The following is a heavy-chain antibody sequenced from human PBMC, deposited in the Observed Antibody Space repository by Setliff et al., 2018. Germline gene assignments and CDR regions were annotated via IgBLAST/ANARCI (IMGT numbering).Heavy chain of an antibody. CDR1: GFTFSGSA. V-gene: IGHV3-15*01. CDR2: IKSKTDGGTT. CDR3: TTRAFDY. Sequence: GGSLRLSCAVSGFTFSGSAVHWVRQAPGKGLEWVGRIKSKTDGGTTDYAAPVKGRFTISRDDSKNTLYLQMNSLKTEDTAVYYCTTRAFDYWGQGTLVTVSS. J-gene: IGHJ4*02.